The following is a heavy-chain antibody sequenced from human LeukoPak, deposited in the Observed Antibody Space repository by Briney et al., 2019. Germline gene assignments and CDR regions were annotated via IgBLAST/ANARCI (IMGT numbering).Heavy chain of an antibody. Sequence: GGSLRLSCAASGYTFSGFAMSWVRQAPGKGLEWVSSISHTTGTTYYADSVKGRFTISRDNSQNTLYLQMETPRAEDTAVYHCARIKGYFDSGNYFGFFDYWGQGALVTVSS. CDR1: GYTFSGFA. J-gene: IGHJ4*02. CDR3: ARIKGYFDSGNYFGFFDY. V-gene: IGHV3-23*01. CDR2: ISHTTGTT. D-gene: IGHD3-9*01.